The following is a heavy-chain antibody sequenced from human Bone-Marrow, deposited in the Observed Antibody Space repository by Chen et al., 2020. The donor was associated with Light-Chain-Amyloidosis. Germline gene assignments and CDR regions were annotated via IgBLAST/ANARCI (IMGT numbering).Heavy chain of an antibody. CDR3: ARRRDGYNFDY. V-gene: IGHV5-51*01. CDR2: IYPDDSDA. J-gene: IGHJ4*02. CDR1: GYTFPNYW. Sequence: EVQRDQSGPEVKKPGESLKISCNVSGYTFPNYWIGWVRQMPGKGLEWMGVIYPDDSDARYMQYFEGQVTISADKAITTAYLQWRSLKASDTALYYCARRRDGYNFDYWGQGTLVTVSS. D-gene: IGHD5-12*01.